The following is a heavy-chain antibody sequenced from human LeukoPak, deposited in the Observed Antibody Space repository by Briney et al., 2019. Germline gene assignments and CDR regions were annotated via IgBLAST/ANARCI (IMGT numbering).Heavy chain of an antibody. CDR3: ARGLSSSSSKINWFDP. CDR1: GASFSGYY. D-gene: IGHD6-6*01. J-gene: IGHJ5*02. V-gene: IGHV4-34*01. Sequence: PSETLSLTCAVYGASFSGYYWSWIRQPPGKGLEWIGEINHSGSTTYNPSLKSRVTVSVDTSTNPFSLKLSSVTAADTAVYYCARGLSSSSSKINWFDPWGQGTLVTVSS. CDR2: INHSGST.